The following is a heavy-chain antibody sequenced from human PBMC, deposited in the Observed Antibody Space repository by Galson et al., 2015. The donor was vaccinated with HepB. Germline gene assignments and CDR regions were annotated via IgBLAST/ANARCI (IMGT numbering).Heavy chain of an antibody. D-gene: IGHD4-17*01. J-gene: IGHJ4*02. CDR2: VSSNTIYT. Sequence: SLRLSCAASGFTFSDYYMSWIRQAPGKGLEWLAYVSSNTIYTNYADSVKGRFTVSRDNVKNSISLQMNRLSVEDTAMYYCARVADSHYGDHTHVYSWGQGARVTLSS. CDR3: ARVADSHYGDHTHVYS. CDR1: GFTFSDYY. V-gene: IGHV3-11*06.